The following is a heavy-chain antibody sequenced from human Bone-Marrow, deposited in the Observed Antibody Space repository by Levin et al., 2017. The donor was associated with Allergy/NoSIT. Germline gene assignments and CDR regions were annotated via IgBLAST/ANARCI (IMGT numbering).Heavy chain of an antibody. Sequence: PGGSLRLSCAASGFTFSDYYMSWIRQAPGKGLEWVSYISSSGSTIYYADSEKGRFTISRDNAKNSLYLQMNSLRAEDTAVYYCARDRVSSGWAIDYGMDGWGQGTTVTVSS. CDR2: ISSSGSTI. D-gene: IGHD6-19*01. CDR3: ARDRVSSGWAIDYGMDG. J-gene: IGHJ6*02. CDR1: GFTFSDYY. V-gene: IGHV3-11*01.